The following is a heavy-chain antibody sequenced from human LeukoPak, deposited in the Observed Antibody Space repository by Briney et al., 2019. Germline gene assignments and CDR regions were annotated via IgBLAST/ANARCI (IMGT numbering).Heavy chain of an antibody. J-gene: IGHJ5*02. CDR1: GSSISSYY. CDR2: IYTSGST. CDR3: ARDLGSLDYGDYVVWFDP. Sequence: SETLSLTCTVSGSSISSYYWSWIRQPAGKGLEWIGRIYTSGSTNYNPSLKSRVTMSVDTSKNQFSLKLSSVTAADTAVYYCARDLGSLDYGDYVVWFDPWGQGTLVTVSS. V-gene: IGHV4-4*07. D-gene: IGHD4-17*01.